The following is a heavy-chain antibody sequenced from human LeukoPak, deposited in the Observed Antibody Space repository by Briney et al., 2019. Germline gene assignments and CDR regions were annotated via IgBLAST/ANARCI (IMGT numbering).Heavy chain of an antibody. J-gene: IGHJ4*02. CDR2: ISAYNGNT. CDR1: GYTFTSYG. V-gene: IGHV1-18*01. CDR3: ARGAGSSGYLSLPDY. Sequence: GASVKVSCKASGYTFTSYGISWVRQAPGQGLEWMGWISAYNGNTNYAQKLQGRVTMTTDTSTSTAYMELRSLRSEDTAVYYCARGAGSSGYLSLPDYWGQGTLVTVSS. D-gene: IGHD3-22*01.